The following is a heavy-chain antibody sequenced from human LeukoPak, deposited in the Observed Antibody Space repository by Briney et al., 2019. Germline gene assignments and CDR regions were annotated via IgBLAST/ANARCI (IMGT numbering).Heavy chain of an antibody. CDR2: ISYDGSNK. CDR3: ARAGWTATTRTYFDY. Sequence: GGSLRLSCAASGFTFSSYAMHWVRQAPGKGLEWVAVISYDGSNKYYADSVKGRFTISRDNSKNTLYLQMNSLRAEDTAVYYCARAGWTATTRTYFDYWGQGTLVTVSS. D-gene: IGHD4-17*01. J-gene: IGHJ4*02. V-gene: IGHV3-30-3*01. CDR1: GFTFSSYA.